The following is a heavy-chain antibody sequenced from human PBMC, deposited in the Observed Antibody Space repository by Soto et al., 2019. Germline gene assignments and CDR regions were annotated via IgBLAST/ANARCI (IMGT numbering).Heavy chain of an antibody. V-gene: IGHV3-23*01. CDR3: ARGPRYCSGYSCDYYMDV. Sequence: EVQLLESGGGLVQPGGSLRLSCAASGFTFSSYAMSWVRQAPGKGLEWVSAISGSAATTFYADSVKGRFTVSRDNSKNTLSLQMNSLRAEDTAVYYLARGPRYCSGYSCDYYMDVWGKGTTVTVSS. CDR1: GFTFSSYA. CDR2: ISGSAATT. J-gene: IGHJ6*03. D-gene: IGHD2-15*01.